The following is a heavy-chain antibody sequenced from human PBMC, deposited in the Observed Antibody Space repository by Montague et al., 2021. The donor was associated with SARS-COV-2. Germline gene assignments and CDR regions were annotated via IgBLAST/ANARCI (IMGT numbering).Heavy chain of an antibody. J-gene: IGHJ4*02. D-gene: IGHD1-1*01. CDR3: VCAQNICFISNCVNYFDL. CDR1: GGSTSNSY. V-gene: IGHV4-59*13. CDR2: IFFTGST. Sequence: SETLSLTCSVSGGSTSNSYWTWIRQSPGKGMQWIGYIFFTGSTKFNPSLNSRVSMSLSTSKNHFSLRLSAVTAADTARSYCVCAQNICFISNCVNYFDLWGQGALVTVSS.